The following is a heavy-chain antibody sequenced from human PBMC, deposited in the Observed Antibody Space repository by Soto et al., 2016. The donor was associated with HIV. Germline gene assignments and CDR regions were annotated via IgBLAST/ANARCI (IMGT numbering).Heavy chain of an antibody. CDR1: GFTFSSYS. J-gene: IGHJ4*02. D-gene: IGHD3-22*01. Sequence: EVQLVESGGGLVKPGGSLRLSCAASGFTFSSYSMNWVRQAPGKGLEWVSSISSSSSYIYYADSVKGRFTISRDNAKNSLYLQMNSLRAGDTAVYYCARDAGYYYDSSGYPTRWGQGTLVTVSS. CDR3: ARDAGYYYDSSGYPTR. CDR2: ISSSSSYI. V-gene: IGHV3-21*01.